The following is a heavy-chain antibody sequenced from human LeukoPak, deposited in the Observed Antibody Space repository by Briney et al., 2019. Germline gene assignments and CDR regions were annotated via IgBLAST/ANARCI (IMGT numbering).Heavy chain of an antibody. CDR1: GGSFSGYY. J-gene: IGHJ4*02. CDR3: ARDYYDSILYFDC. V-gene: IGHV4-34*01. D-gene: IGHD3-22*01. Sequence: PSETLSLTCAVYGGSFSGYYWSWIRQPPGKGLEWIGEINHSGSTNYNPSLKSRVTISVDTSKNQFSLKLSSVTPEDTAVYYCARDYYDSILYFDCWGQGTLVTVSS. CDR2: INHSGST.